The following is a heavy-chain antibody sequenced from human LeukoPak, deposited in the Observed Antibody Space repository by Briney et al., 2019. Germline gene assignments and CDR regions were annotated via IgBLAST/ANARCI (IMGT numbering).Heavy chain of an antibody. V-gene: IGHV3-21*01. Sequence: RTGGSLRLSCAASGFTFSSYSMNWVRQAPGKGLEWVSSISSSSSYIYYADSVKGRFTISRDNAKNSLYLQMNSLRAEDTAVYYCARDWADYYDSSGYFRAFDIWGQGTMVTDSS. J-gene: IGHJ3*02. CDR3: ARDWADYYDSSGYFRAFDI. CDR1: GFTFSSYS. D-gene: IGHD3-22*01. CDR2: ISSSSSYI.